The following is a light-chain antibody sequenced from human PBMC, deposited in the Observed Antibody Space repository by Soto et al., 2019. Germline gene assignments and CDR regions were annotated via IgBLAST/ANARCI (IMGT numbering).Light chain of an antibody. Sequence: ENVLSQSPSTPSFSSRDRATPSCRGSQGVSSNYLAWYQQKPGQAPRLLIYGASSRATGIPDRFSGSGSGTDFTLTISRLEPEDFAVYYCQRYGTSLPLTFGGGNKVDIK. V-gene: IGKV3-20*01. J-gene: IGKJ4*01. CDR2: GAS. CDR1: QGVSSNY. CDR3: QRYGTSLPLT.